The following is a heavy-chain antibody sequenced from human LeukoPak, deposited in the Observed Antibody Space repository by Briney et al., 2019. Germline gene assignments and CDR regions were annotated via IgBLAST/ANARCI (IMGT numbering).Heavy chain of an antibody. CDR1: GFAFSNFA. V-gene: IGHV3-23*01. Sequence: GGSLRLSCAASGFAFSNFAMGWVRQAPGKGLDWVSAMSGSGDGTYYADSVKGRFTISRDNSKNTLYLQMNSLRAEDTAVYYCAKMMGQRLYDYCMDVWGKGTTVTVSS. J-gene: IGHJ6*03. CDR3: AKMMGQRLYDYCMDV. CDR2: MSGSGDGT. D-gene: IGHD3-16*01.